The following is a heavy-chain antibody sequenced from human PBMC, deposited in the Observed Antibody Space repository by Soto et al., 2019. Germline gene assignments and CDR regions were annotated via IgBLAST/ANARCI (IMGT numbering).Heavy chain of an antibody. CDR2: MNPNSGNT. J-gene: IGHJ5*02. CDR1: GYTFTIYD. Sequence: ASVKVSCKASGYTFTIYDINCVLQSTLQWRDWMGWMNPNSGNTGYAQKFQGRVTMTRNTSISTAYMELSSLRSEDTAVYYCARNYDFWSGYYRAYNWFDPWGQGTLVTVSS. D-gene: IGHD3-3*01. CDR3: ARNYDFWSGYYRAYNWFDP. V-gene: IGHV1-8*01.